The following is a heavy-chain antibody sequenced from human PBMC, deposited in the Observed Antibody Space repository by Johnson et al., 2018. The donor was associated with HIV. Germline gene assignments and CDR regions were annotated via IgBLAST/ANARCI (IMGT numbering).Heavy chain of an antibody. V-gene: IGHV3-66*01. D-gene: IGHD6-13*01. CDR1: GFTVSSNY. CDR2: INTGGST. CDR3: ARSGGYPNAFDM. J-gene: IGHJ3*02. Sequence: VQLVESGGGLVQPGGSLRLSCAASGFTVSSNYMSWVRQAPGKGLEWVSLINTGGSTYYADSVKGRFTISRDNSKNSLFLQMNSLRVEDTAVYYCARSGGYPNAFDMWGQGTLVTVPA.